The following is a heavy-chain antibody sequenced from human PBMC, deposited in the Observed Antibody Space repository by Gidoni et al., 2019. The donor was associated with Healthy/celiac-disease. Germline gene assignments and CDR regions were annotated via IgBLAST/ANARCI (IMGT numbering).Heavy chain of an antibody. D-gene: IGHD3-3*01. Sequence: QVQLVESGGGVVQPGGSLRLSCAASGFTFSRDGMHWVRQAPGKGLGWVAVISYDGSIKSYADSLKGRFTISRDNSKNTLYLQMNSLRAEDTAVYYCAKDGVAFLGCYFDLWGRGTLVTVSS. CDR3: AKDGVAFLGCYFDL. CDR2: ISYDGSIK. V-gene: IGHV3-30*18. J-gene: IGHJ2*01. CDR1: GFTFSRDG.